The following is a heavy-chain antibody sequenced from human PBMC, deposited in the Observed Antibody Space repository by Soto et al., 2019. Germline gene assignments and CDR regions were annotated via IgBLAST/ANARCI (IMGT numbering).Heavy chain of an antibody. CDR1: GDSVSSSSVT. CDR3: VRLIGNSWLDF. Sequence: SQTLSLTCAISGDSVSSSSVTWNWIRQSPSRGLEWLGRTYYRSKWYNDYAESVKSRITINPDTSKNQFSLHLNSVTPEDTAVYYCVRLIGNSWLDFWGQGTLVNVPS. J-gene: IGHJ5*01. D-gene: IGHD1-26*01. CDR2: TYYRSKWYN. V-gene: IGHV6-1*01.